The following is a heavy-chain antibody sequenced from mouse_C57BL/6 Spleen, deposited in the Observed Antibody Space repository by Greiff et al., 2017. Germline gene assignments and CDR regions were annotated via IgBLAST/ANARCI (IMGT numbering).Heavy chain of an antibody. V-gene: IGHV1-80*01. CDR1: GYAFSSYW. Sequence: QVQLQQSGAELVKPGASVTISCKASGYAFSSYWMNWVKQRPGKGLEWIGQIYPGDGDTNYNGKFKGKATLTADKSSSTAYMQLSSLTSEDSAVYFCARREYDYDGGFAYWGQGTLVTVSA. CDR3: ARREYDYDGGFAY. J-gene: IGHJ3*01. D-gene: IGHD2-4*01. CDR2: IYPGDGDT.